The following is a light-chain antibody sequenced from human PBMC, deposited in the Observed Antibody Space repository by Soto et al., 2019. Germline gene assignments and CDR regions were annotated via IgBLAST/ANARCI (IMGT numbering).Light chain of an antibody. CDR2: EVI. CDR3: SSFAGSRIYV. J-gene: IGLJ1*01. V-gene: IGLV2-8*01. CDR1: SGDIGGYNY. Sequence: QSALTQPPSASGSPGQSVTISCTGTSGDIGGYNYVSWYQQHPGKAPKLIIYEVIKRPSGVPARFSGSKFGNTASLTVSGLQTEDEADYFCSSFAGSRIYVFGTGTQLTVL.